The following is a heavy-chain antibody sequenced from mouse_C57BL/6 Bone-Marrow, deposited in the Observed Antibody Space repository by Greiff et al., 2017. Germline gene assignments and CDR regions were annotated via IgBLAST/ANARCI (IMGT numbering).Heavy chain of an antibody. J-gene: IGHJ4*01. CDR3: ARGRLRRRRYAMDY. CDR2: IDPSASYT. CDR1: GYTFTSYW. Sequence: VQLQQPGAELVMPGASVKLSCKASGYTFTSYWMHWVKQRPGQALEWIGEIDPSASYTNYNQKFKGKFTLTVDKSSSTAYMQLSSLTSEDSAVYYCARGRLRRRRYAMDYWGQGTSVTVSS. D-gene: IGHD2-4*01. V-gene: IGHV1-69*01.